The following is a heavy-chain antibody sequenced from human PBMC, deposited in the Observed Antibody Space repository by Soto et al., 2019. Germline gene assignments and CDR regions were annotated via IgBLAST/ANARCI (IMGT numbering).Heavy chain of an antibody. CDR3: ATGLIAVKRGYFDY. J-gene: IGHJ4*02. V-gene: IGHV1-24*01. Sequence: ASVKVSCKVSGYTLTELSMHWVRRAPGKGLEWMGGFDPEDGETIYAQKFQGRVTMTEDTSTDTAYMELSSLRSEDTAVYYCATGLIAVKRGYFDYWGQGTLVTVSS. CDR2: FDPEDGET. CDR1: GYTLTELS. D-gene: IGHD6-19*01.